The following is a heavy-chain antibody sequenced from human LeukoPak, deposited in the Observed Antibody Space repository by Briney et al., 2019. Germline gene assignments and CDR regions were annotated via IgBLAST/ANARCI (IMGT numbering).Heavy chain of an antibody. CDR3: AKGGYGYSPFDY. D-gene: IGHD5-18*01. V-gene: IGHV3-23*01. J-gene: IGHJ4*02. CDR1: GFTFSSYG. CDR2: ISDSGAHT. Sequence: PGGSLRLSCAASGFTFSSYGMSWVRQAPGKGLEWVSAISDSGAHTYYTDSVKGRYTISRDNSKNTLHLQMNSLRAEDTAVYYCAKGGYGYSPFDYWGQGSLVTVSS.